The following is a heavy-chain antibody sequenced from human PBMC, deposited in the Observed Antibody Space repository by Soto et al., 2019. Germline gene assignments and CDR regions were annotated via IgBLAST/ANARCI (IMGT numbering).Heavy chain of an antibody. D-gene: IGHD2-15*01. V-gene: IGHV4-59*01. J-gene: IGHJ4*02. CDR3: ARGVDSGGIQIPYSFDY. Sequence: PSETLSLTCTVSGGSINTYYWSWIRQPPGKGLEWIGYIYYTGSTNYNPSLKSRVTISVDTSKNQFSLKLSSVTAADTAVYYCARGVDSGGIQIPYSFDYWGQGTLVTSPQ. CDR2: IYYTGST. CDR1: GGSINTYY.